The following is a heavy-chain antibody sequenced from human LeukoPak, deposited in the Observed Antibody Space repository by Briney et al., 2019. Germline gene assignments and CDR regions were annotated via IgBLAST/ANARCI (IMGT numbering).Heavy chain of an antibody. CDR2: ISYDGSNK. CDR1: GFTFSSYA. CDR3: AREPFAH. J-gene: IGHJ4*02. Sequence: GGSLRRSCAASGFTFSSYAMHWVRQAPGKGLEWVAVISYDGSNKYYADSVKGRFTISRDNSKNTLYLQMNSLRAEDTAVYYCAREPFAHWGQGTLVTVSS. V-gene: IGHV3-30*04. D-gene: IGHD2/OR15-2a*01.